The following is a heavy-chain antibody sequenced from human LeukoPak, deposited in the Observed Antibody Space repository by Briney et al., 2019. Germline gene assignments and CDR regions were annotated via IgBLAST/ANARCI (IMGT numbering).Heavy chain of an antibody. J-gene: IGHJ3*02. D-gene: IGHD1/OR15-1a*01. CDR2: MSGSGGST. V-gene: IGHV3-23*01. CDR1: GFTFSSYA. Sequence: GGSLRLSCAASGFTFSSYAMSRVRQAPGKGVEGVSAMSGSGGSTYYADSVKGRFTISRDNSKNTLYLQMSSLRAEDTAVYYCAKGGTNEAFDIWGQGTMVTVSS. CDR3: AKGGTNEAFDI.